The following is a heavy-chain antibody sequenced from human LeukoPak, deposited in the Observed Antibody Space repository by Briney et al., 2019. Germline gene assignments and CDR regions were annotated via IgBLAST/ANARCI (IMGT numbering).Heavy chain of an antibody. D-gene: IGHD3-3*01. Sequence: SVKDSCKASGFTFYHSGMQGVRQARGQRLEWIGWIVVGSGNTNYAQKFQERVTITRDMSTSTAYMELSSLRSEDTAVYYCAADLNPSYDFWSGYPYGGSWIVRCRQGTLVTVSS. V-gene: IGHV1-58*02. J-gene: IGHJ5*02. CDR1: GFTFYHSG. CDR2: IVVGSGNT. CDR3: AADLNPSYDFWSGYPYGGSWIVR.